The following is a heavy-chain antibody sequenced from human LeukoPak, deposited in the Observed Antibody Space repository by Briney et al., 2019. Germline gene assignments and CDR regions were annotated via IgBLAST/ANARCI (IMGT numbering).Heavy chain of an antibody. V-gene: IGHV4-34*01. D-gene: IGHD3-10*01. J-gene: IGHJ4*02. CDR3: ARGDGSGSCIDVPSPHFDY. CDR1: GGSFSGYY. Sequence: SETLSLTCAVYGGSFSGYYWSWIRQPPGKGLEWIREINHSGSTKYNPSLKSRVTISVDTSKNQFSLKLSSVTAADTAVYYCARGDGSGSCIDVPSPHFDYWGQGTLVTVSS. CDR2: INHSGST.